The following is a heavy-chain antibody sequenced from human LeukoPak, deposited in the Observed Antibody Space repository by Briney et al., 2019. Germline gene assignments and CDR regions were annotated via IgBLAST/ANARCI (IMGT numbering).Heavy chain of an antibody. V-gene: IGHV3-7*01. CDR3: ASWEASTNY. CDR2: IRPDGRDK. CDR1: GLFFSTNW. D-gene: IGHD1-26*01. J-gene: IGHJ4*02. Sequence: GGSLRLSCAASGLFFSTNWMSWVRQAPGKGLEWVATIRPDGRDKYYVDSVKGRFTMSRDNGKNSVYLQMNSLRAEDTAVYYCASWEASTNYWGQGTLVTVSS.